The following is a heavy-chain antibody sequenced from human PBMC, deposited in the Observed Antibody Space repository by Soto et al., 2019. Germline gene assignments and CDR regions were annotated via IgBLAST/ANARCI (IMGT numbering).Heavy chain of an antibody. CDR2: IRSKANSYAT. D-gene: IGHD3-3*01. Sequence: EVQLVESGGGLVQPGGSLKLSCAASGFTFSGSAMHWVRQASGKGLEWVGRIRSKANSYATAYAASVKGRFTISRDDSKNTAYLQMNSLKTEDTAVYYCTRLHQTRYDFWSGYIDAFDIWGQGTMVTVSS. CDR1: GFTFSGSA. CDR3: TRLHQTRYDFWSGYIDAFDI. J-gene: IGHJ3*02. V-gene: IGHV3-73*02.